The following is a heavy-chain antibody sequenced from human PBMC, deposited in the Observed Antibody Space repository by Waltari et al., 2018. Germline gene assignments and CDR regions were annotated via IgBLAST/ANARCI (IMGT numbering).Heavy chain of an antibody. CDR3: ARLRTYYYDSSGYSSGAFDI. CDR2: IYYRGST. D-gene: IGHD3-22*01. J-gene: IGHJ3*02. V-gene: IGHV4-59*01. CDR1: GGSISSYY. Sequence: QVQLQESGPGLVKPSETLSLTCTVSGGSISSYYWSWIRQPPGKGLEWIGYIYYRGSTNYHPSPKSRVTISVDTSKNQFSLKLSSVTAADTAMYYCARLRTYYYDSSGYSSGAFDIWGQGTMVTVSS.